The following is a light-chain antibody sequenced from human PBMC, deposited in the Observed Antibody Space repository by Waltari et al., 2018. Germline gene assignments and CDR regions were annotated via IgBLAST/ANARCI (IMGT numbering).Light chain of an antibody. J-gene: IGKJ3*01. V-gene: IGKV3-11*01. CDR3: QQRSNWPPEFT. CDR1: QSVSSY. Sequence: EIVLTQSPATLSLSPGARATLSCRASQSVSSYLAWYPQKPGQAPRLLIYDASNTATGIPARFSGSGSGTDFTLTISSLEPEDFAVYYCQQRSNWPPEFTFGPGTKVDIK. CDR2: DAS.